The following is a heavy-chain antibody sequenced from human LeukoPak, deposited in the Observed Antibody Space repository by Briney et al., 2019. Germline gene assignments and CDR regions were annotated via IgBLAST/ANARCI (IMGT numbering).Heavy chain of an antibody. CDR1: GYTFTSYG. Sequence: ASVKVSCKASGYTFTSYGISWVRQAPGQGLEWMGWISAYNGNTNYAQKLQGRVTMTTDTSTSTAYMELRSLRSEDTAVYYCARASGDTVYDFWSGYPGGALDAFDIWGQGTMVTVSS. CDR2: ISAYNGNT. J-gene: IGHJ3*02. V-gene: IGHV1-18*01. CDR3: ARASGDTVYDFWSGYPGGALDAFDI. D-gene: IGHD3-3*01.